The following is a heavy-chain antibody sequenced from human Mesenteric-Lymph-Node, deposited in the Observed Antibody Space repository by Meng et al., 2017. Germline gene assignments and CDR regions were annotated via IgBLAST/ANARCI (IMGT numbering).Heavy chain of an antibody. D-gene: IGHD3-22*01. Sequence: GESLKISCAASGFTFRTYGMHWVRQAPGKGLEWVSAIGLDRITHHSDSVKGRFTISRDYSGSPLYLQMDSLRAEDTAVYYCARYHYDSNNFYGLDVWGRGPTVPVTS. CDR2: IGLDRIT. J-gene: IGHJ6*02. V-gene: IGHV3-23*01. CDR3: ARYHYDSNNFYGLDV. CDR1: GFTFRTYG.